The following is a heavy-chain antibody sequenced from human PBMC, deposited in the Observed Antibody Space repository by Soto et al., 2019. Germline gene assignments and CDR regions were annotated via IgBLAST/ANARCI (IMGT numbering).Heavy chain of an antibody. CDR2: IYYSGKT. J-gene: IGHJ4*02. Sequence: QLQLQESGPGLVRPSETLSLTCTVSGVSISNTSYYWGWIRQSPGKGLEWIGTIYYSGKTYYHPALKGRGSISVDTSNNRFSLKLSSVTAADTAVYYCSRHGSYWGQGTLVTVSS. CDR3: SRHGSY. V-gene: IGHV4-39*01. CDR1: GVSISNTSYY.